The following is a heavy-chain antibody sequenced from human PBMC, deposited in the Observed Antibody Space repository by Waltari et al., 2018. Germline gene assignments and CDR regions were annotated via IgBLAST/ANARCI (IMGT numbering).Heavy chain of an antibody. CDR3: VRDDSYGFDY. V-gene: IGHV3-74*01. D-gene: IGHD5-18*01. Sequence: EVQLVESGGGLVQPGGSLRLSCAASGFTFSSRWMHWVRQAPGKGLVWVSHVKSDESSTSYADSVKGRFTISRDNAKNTVYLQMSSLRAEDTAVYYCVRDDSYGFDYWGQGTLVTVSS. CDR1: GFTFSSRW. CDR2: VKSDESST. J-gene: IGHJ4*02.